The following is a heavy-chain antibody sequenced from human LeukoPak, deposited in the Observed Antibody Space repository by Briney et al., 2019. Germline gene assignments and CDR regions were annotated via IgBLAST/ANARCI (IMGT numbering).Heavy chain of an antibody. D-gene: IGHD6-13*01. CDR3: ARGGSFSSWYYYYYMDV. J-gene: IGHJ6*03. CDR2: INHSGST. CDR1: GGSFSGYY. V-gene: IGHV4-34*01. Sequence: SETLSLTCAVYGGSFSGYYWSWIRQPPGKGQEWIGEINHSGSTNHNPSLKSRVTISVDTSKNQFSLKLSSVTAADTAVYYCARGGSFSSWYYYYYMDVWGKGTTVTVSS.